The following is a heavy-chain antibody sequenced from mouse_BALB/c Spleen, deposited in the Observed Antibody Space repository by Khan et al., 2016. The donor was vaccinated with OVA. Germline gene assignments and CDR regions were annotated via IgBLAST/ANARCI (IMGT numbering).Heavy chain of an antibody. D-gene: IGHD1-1*01. CDR1: GFPFSTYA. CDR2: ISSGGANI. Sequence: EVELVESGGDLVKPGGSLNLSCSASGFPFSTYAMSWVRQTPEKRREWAATISSGGANIFYPASGKGRFTISRDNANNTLYLQMSSLRSEDTAMYYCARHNYGPFAYWGQGTLVTVSA. CDR3: ARHNYGPFAY. V-gene: IGHV5-9-3*01. J-gene: IGHJ3*01.